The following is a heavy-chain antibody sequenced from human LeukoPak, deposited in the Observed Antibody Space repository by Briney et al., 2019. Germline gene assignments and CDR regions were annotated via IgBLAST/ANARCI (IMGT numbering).Heavy chain of an antibody. D-gene: IGHD3-22*01. CDR3: AKVTGDYYDTSGAFDY. CDR1: GFIFSSYG. J-gene: IGHJ4*02. CDR2: IWHDGSND. Sequence: PGRSLRLSCAASGFIFSSYGMHWVRQAPGRGLKWVARIWHDGSNDDYADSVKGRFTISRDNSKNTLYLRMNSLRAEDTAIYYCAKVTGDYYDTSGAFDYWGQGTLVTVSS. V-gene: IGHV3-33*06.